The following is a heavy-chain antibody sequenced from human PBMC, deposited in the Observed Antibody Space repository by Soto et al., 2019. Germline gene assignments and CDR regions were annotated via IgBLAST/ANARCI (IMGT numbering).Heavy chain of an antibody. D-gene: IGHD3-16*01. CDR3: TNGPLITGDS. CDR1: GFTFSSYW. Sequence: GGSLRLSCAASGFTFSSYWMSWVRQAPGKGLEWVANIKQDGSEKYYVDSVKGRFTISRDNSKNTLYLQLNSLRDEDTAVYYCTNGPLITGDSWGQGTLVTVSS. CDR2: IKQDGSEK. V-gene: IGHV3-7*03. J-gene: IGHJ5*01.